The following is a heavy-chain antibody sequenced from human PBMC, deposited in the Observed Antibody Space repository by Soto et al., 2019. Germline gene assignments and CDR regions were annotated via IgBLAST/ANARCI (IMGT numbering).Heavy chain of an antibody. CDR1: GGSISSGPYS. Sequence: PSETLSLTCTVSGGSISSGPYSWGWIRQPPGKGLEWIGTFYNRESTYYNPSLESRDTISVETSNYQFSLKVSSVTVADTAVYYCARLGGYCSSTSCYGYYGMDVWGQGTTVT. D-gene: IGHD2-2*01. V-gene: IGHV4-39*01. CDR3: ARLGGYCSSTSCYGYYGMDV. CDR2: FYNREST. J-gene: IGHJ6*02.